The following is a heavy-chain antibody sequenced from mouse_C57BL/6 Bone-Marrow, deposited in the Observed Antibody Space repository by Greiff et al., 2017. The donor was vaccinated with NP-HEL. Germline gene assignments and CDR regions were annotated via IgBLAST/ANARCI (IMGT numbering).Heavy chain of an antibody. CDR2: IDPENGDT. Sequence: EVQLQQSGAELVRPGASVKLSCTASGFNITDDYMHWVKQRPEQGLEWIGWIDPENGDTEYASKFQGKATITADTSFNTAYLQLSSLTSEDTACFDCTYDGFTFSAIDYWGQGASVTLSP. CDR3: TYDGFTFSAIDY. CDR1: GFNITDDY. J-gene: IGHJ4*01. D-gene: IGHD2-3*01. V-gene: IGHV14-4*01.